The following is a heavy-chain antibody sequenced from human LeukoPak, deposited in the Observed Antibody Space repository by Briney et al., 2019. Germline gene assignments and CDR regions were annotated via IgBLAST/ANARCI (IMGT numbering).Heavy chain of an antibody. J-gene: IGHJ4*02. CDR2: ISAYNGNT. CDR1: GYTFTSYG. D-gene: IGHD3-10*01. Sequence: GASVKVSCKASGYTFTSYGISWVRQAPGQGLEWMGWISAYNGNTNYAQKLQGRVTMTTDTSTSTAYMELRSLRSDDTAVYYCARDPGIYPNLYLVRGPEGFDYWGQGTLVTVSS. V-gene: IGHV1-18*01. CDR3: ARDPGIYPNLYLVRGPEGFDY.